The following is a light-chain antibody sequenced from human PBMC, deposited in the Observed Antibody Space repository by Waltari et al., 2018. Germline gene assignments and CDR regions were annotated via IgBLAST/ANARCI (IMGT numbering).Light chain of an antibody. CDR2: QVT. CDR3: TSYTTSSTLV. V-gene: IGLV2-14*01. J-gene: IGLJ1*01. CDR1: TSDLGAYGY. Sequence: QSALTQPASVSGSPGRSLTLSCTGTTSDLGAYGYISWYQQLPGKAPKLLLYQVTYRPSGVPDRFSGSKSGNMASLTISGLQADDDADYYCTSYTTSSTLVFGTGTKVTVL.